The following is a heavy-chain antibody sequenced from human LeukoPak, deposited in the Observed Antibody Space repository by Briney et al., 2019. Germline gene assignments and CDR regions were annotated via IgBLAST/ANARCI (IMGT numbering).Heavy chain of an antibody. J-gene: IGHJ6*03. CDR1: GGTFSSYA. V-gene: IGHV1-69*05. CDR2: IIPIFGTA. D-gene: IGHD2-2*01. CDR3: ARGGDCSYTSCYYYYYYMDV. Sequence: ASVKVSCKASGGTFSSYAISWVRQAPGQGLEWMGGIIPIFGTANYAQKFQGRVTIITDESTSTAYMELSSLRSEDTAVYYCARGGDCSYTSCYYYYYYMDVWGKGTTVTVSS.